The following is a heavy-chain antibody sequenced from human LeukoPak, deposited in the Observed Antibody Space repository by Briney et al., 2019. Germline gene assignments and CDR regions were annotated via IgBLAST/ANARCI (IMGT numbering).Heavy chain of an antibody. CDR3: AKDQGYSSSWYLGAFDI. Sequence: PGGSLRLSCAASGFTFDTYSMNWVRQAPGRGLEWVSYISGSSSTIYYADSVKGRFTISRDNAKNSLYLQMNSLRAEDTAVYYCAKDQGYSSSWYLGAFDIWGQGTMVTVSS. CDR1: GFTFDTYS. D-gene: IGHD6-13*01. V-gene: IGHV3-48*01. J-gene: IGHJ3*02. CDR2: ISGSSSTI.